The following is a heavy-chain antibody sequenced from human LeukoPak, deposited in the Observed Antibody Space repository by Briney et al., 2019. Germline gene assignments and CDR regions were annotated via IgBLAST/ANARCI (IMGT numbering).Heavy chain of an antibody. CDR3: ARDSGSGNSYFINLADHYYMDV. CDR2: IRYDGSNK. D-gene: IGHD3-10*01. CDR1: GFTFSSYG. J-gene: IGHJ6*03. Sequence: GGSLRLSCAASGFTFSSYGMHWVRQAPGKGLEWVAFIRYDGSNKYYADSVKGRFTISRDNANNSLYLQMNSLRAEDTAVYYCARDSGSGNSYFINLADHYYMDVWGKGTTVTVSS. V-gene: IGHV3-30*02.